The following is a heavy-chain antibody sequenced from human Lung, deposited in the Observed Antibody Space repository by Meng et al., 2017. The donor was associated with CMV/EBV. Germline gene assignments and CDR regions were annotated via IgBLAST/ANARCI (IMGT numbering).Heavy chain of an antibody. CDR3: TRDPTPSLYTWNYPYCFDY. J-gene: IGHJ4*02. CDR1: GFSFSENW. CDR2: INPDGSEK. V-gene: IGHV3-7*01. Sequence: GESXKISCAASGFSFSENWMSWVRQTPGKGLEWVANINPDGSEKHYVDSVKGRSTISRDNAKNSFYLQMNGLRAEDAALYYCTRDPTPSLYTWNYPYCFDYXGQGXLVTVSS. D-gene: IGHD1-7*01.